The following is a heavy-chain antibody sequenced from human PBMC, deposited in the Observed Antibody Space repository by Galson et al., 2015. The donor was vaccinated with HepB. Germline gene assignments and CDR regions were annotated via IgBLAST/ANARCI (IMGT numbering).Heavy chain of an antibody. V-gene: IGHV3-30*02. J-gene: IGHJ6*02. Sequence: DSVKGRFTISRDNSKNTLSLQMNSLTADDTAVYYCAKSTTTRFYYYGMDVWGQGTTVTVSS. CDR3: AKSTTTRFYYYGMDV. D-gene: IGHD1-1*01.